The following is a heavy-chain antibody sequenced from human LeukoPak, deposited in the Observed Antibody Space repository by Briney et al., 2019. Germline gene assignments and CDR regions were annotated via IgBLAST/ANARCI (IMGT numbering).Heavy chain of an antibody. J-gene: IGHJ1*01. V-gene: IGHV3-23*01. CDR3: SKGRPLRYFDRSQVGDYFLH. CDR1: RVTFCTYN. D-gene: IGHD3-9*01. Sequence: GGPLPLTCSDCRVTFCTYNLNWFLQAPGKGLEWVSAICGSGGSTYYADSVKGRFTISRDNSKNTLYLQMNSLRAEDTAVYYCSKGRPLRYFDRSQVGDYFLHRGQGTLVTVSS. CDR2: ICGSGGST.